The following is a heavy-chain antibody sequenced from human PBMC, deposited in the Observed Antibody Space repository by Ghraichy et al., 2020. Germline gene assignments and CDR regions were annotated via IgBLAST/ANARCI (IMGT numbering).Heavy chain of an antibody. CDR1: GFTSSNYF. CDR2: ISSSSSYI. CDR3: ARVGDSMSLVSYAMDV. J-gene: IGHJ6*02. D-gene: IGHD3-10*01. Sequence: GSVKVSCAASGFTSSNYFMYWVRQAPGKGLEWVSSISSSSSYIYYADSLKGRFTISRDNAKNSLSLQMNNLRAEDTAVYYCARVGDSMSLVSYAMDVWGQGTTVTVSS. V-gene: IGHV3-21*01.